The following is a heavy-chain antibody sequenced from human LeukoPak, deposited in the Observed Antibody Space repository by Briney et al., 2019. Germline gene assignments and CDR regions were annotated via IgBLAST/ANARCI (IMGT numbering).Heavy chain of an antibody. V-gene: IGHV3-23*01. J-gene: IGHJ4*02. Sequence: GGSLRLSCAASGFTFSSYAMSWVRQAPGKGLEWVSGISSSGGSTYYADSVKGRFTISRDNSKKTLYLQMDSLRVEDTAVYYCAKDRSPYDSSGYYYFDYWGQGTLVTVSS. CDR3: AKDRSPYDSSGYYYFDY. CDR2: ISSSGGST. D-gene: IGHD3-22*01. CDR1: GFTFSSYA.